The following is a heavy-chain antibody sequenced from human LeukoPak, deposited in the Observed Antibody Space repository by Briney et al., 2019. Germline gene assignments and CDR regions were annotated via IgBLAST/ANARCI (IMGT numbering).Heavy chain of an antibody. D-gene: IGHD2-2*01. CDR1: GFTFSNAW. CDR2: IKSKTDGGTT. J-gene: IGHJ6*02. V-gene: IGHV3-15*01. CDR3: TTQADCSSTSCYPTYYYYGMDV. Sequence: GGSLRLSCAASGFTFSNAWMSWVRQAPGKGLEWVGRIKSKTDGGTTDYAAPVKGRFTISRDDSKNTLYLQMNSLKTEDTAVYYCTTQADCSSTSCYPTYYYYGMDVWAKGPRSPSP.